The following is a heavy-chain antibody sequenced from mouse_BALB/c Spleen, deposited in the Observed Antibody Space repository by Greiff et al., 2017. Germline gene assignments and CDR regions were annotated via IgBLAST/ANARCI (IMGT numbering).Heavy chain of an antibody. J-gene: IGHJ4*01. CDR1: GFTFSSYA. CDR2: ISSGGST. V-gene: IGHV5-6-5*01. D-gene: IGHD2-14*01. CDR3: ARRGNRYDEGSAMDY. Sequence: EVQVVESGGGLVKPGGSLKLSCAASGFTFSSYAMSWVRQTPEKRLEWVASISSGGSTYYPDSVKGRFTISRDNARNILYLQMSSLRSEDTAMYYCARRGNRYDEGSAMDYWGQGTSVTVSA.